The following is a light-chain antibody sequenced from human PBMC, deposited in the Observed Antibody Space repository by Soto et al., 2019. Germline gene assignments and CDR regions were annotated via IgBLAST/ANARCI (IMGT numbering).Light chain of an antibody. Sequence: DIQMTQSPSSVSASVGDRVTITCRASQDISSWLAWYQQKPGKAPKLLIYAASSLQSGVPSRFGGSGPGTEFTLTISSLQPEDFATYYCQQANSCPYTFGQGTKLDIK. V-gene: IGKV1-12*01. CDR3: QQANSCPYT. CDR2: AAS. J-gene: IGKJ2*01. CDR1: QDISSW.